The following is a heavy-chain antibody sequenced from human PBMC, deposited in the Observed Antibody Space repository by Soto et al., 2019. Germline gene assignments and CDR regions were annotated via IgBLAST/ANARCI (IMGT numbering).Heavy chain of an antibody. D-gene: IGHD3-16*01. CDR1: GYTFIRYG. J-gene: IGHJ6*02. CDR2: ISPYNDHT. Sequence: QVQLAQSAGEVKKPGASVKVSCKATGYTFIRYGIAWVRQAPGRGMEWMGWISPYNDHTVYAQKFQGRVTMTADTSTRTVYMNLRGLKSDDTAVYYCARGGYYDNSWGKLSHYGLDVWGQGTSVSVSS. CDR3: ARGGYYDNSWGKLSHYGLDV. V-gene: IGHV1-18*01.